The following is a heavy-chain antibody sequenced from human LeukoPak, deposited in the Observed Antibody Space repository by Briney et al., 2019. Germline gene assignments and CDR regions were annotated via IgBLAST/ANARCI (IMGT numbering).Heavy chain of an antibody. J-gene: IGHJ3*02. CDR3: AREGVLAVAGTIEVDAFDI. CDR1: GYTFTSYD. Sequence: ASVKVSCKASGYTFTSYDINWVRQAPGQGLEWMGWINPNSGGTNYAQKFQGRVTMTRDTSISTAYMELSRLRSDDTAVYYCAREGVLAVAGTIEVDAFDIWGQGTMVTVSS. CDR2: INPNSGGT. V-gene: IGHV1-2*02. D-gene: IGHD6-19*01.